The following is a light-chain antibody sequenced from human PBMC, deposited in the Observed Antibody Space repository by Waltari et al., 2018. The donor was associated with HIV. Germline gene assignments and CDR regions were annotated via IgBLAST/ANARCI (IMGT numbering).Light chain of an antibody. CDR2: AAS. Sequence: AIRLNQSPYSFSASTGIRVTITCRASQDISSYLAWYQQKPGKAPKLLINAASTLQTGFPSRFNGSGSGTDCTLTISCLQSEDFATYYCQQYYNYPRTFGQGTRVEIK. J-gene: IGKJ1*01. V-gene: IGKV1-8*01. CDR1: QDISSY. CDR3: QQYYNYPRT.